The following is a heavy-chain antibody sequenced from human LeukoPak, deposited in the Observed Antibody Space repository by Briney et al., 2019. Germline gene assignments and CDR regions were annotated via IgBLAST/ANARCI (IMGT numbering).Heavy chain of an antibody. J-gene: IGHJ3*02. CDR1: GFTFSNYA. CDR3: AKVWQWPWSLINAFDI. Sequence: RAGGSLRLSCAASGFTFSNYAMSWVRQAPGKGLEWVSAISGSGGSTYYADSVKGGFTISRDNSKNTLYLQMNSLRAEDTAVYYCAKVWQWPWSLINAFDIWGQGTMVTVSS. CDR2: ISGSGGST. V-gene: IGHV3-23*01. D-gene: IGHD6-19*01.